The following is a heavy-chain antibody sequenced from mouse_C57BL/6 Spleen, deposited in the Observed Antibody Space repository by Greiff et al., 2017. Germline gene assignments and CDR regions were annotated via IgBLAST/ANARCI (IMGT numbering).Heavy chain of an antibody. CDR2: ISSGSSTI. V-gene: IGHV5-17*01. D-gene: IGHD2-2*01. CDR3: ARKYGYPYAMDY. Sequence: DVHLVESGGGLVKPGGSLKLSCAASGFTFSDYGMHWVRQAPEKGLEWVAYISSGSSTIYYADTVKGRFTISRDNAKNTLFLQMTSLRSEDTAMYYCARKYGYPYAMDYWGQGTSVTVSS. CDR1: GFTFSDYG. J-gene: IGHJ4*01.